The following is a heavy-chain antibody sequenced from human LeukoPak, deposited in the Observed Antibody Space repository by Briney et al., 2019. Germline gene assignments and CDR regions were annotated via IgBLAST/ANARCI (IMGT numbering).Heavy chain of an antibody. V-gene: IGHV3-7*01. CDR1: GFTFSSYW. D-gene: IGHD1-26*01. CDR3: AILGREATFDY. Sequence: GGSLRLSCAASGFTFSSYWMSWVRQAPGKGLEWVANIKQDGSEKYYVDSVKGRFTISRDNAKNSLYLQMNSLRAEDTAVYYCAILGREATFDYWGQGTLVTVSS. CDR2: IKQDGSEK. J-gene: IGHJ4*02.